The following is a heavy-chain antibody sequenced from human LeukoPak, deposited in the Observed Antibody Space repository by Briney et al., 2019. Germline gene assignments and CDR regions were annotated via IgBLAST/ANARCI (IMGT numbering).Heavy chain of an antibody. V-gene: IGHV3-23*01. CDR1: GFKFRAFT. Sequence: GGSLRLSCVGSGFKFRAFTMHWVRQAPGRGLEWVSLFSRNGVTTFYADSVRGRFTISRDNSKNTLYLQMNSLRAEDTAVYYCAKEGSTEFDYWGQGTLVTVSS. CDR3: AKEGSTEFDY. J-gene: IGHJ4*02. D-gene: IGHD2-15*01. CDR2: FSRNGVTT.